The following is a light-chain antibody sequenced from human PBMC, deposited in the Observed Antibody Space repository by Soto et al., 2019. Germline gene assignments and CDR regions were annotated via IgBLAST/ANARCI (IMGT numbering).Light chain of an antibody. CDR2: NVS. Sequence: QSALTQPASVSGSPGQSIGISCTGTSSDVGGYNSVSWYQQHPGKAPKLMIYNVSNRPSGVSDRFSGSKSGNTASLTISGLQAEDEADYYCSSYTSSNTYVFGTGTKVTVL. J-gene: IGLJ1*01. CDR3: SSYTSSNTYV. V-gene: IGLV2-14*03. CDR1: SSDVGGYNS.